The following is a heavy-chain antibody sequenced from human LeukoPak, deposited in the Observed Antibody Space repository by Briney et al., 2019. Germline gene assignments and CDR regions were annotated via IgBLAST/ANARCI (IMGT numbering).Heavy chain of an antibody. CDR1: GGSISSSSYY. V-gene: IGHV4-39*01. D-gene: IGHD2-21*01. CDR2: IYYSGSP. J-gene: IGHJ3*02. Sequence: PSETLSLTCTVSGGSISSSSYYWGWIRQPPGKGLEWIGSIYYSGSPYYNPSLKSRVTISVDTSKNQFSLKLSSVTAADTAVYYCARPTVCGGDLSCAFDIWGQGTMVTVSS. CDR3: ARPTVCGGDLSCAFDI.